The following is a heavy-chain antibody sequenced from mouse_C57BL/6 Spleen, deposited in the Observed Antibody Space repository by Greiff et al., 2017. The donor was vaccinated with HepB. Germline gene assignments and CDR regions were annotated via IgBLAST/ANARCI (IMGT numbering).Heavy chain of an antibody. D-gene: IGHD1-2*01. CDR2: IDPETGGT. J-gene: IGHJ2*01. CDR3: KRADVYYGC. CDR1: GYTFTDYE. Sequence: VQLQQSGAELVSPRASVTLSCKAPGYTFTDYEMHWVKQTPVHGLEWIGAIDPETGGTAYNQKFKGKAILTADKSSSTAYMELRSLTSEDSAVYYCKRADVYYGCWGQGTTPSISS. V-gene: IGHV1-15*01.